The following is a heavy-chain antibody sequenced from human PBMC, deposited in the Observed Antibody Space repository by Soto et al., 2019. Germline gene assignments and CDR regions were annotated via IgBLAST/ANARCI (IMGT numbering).Heavy chain of an antibody. CDR1: GGTFSSYA. Sequence: QVQLVQSGAEVKKPGSSVKVSCKASGGTFSSYAISWVRQAPGQGLEWMGGIIPIFGTAHYAQQFQGRVTITADEATSTAYMELSSLRSEDTAVYYCAREGGATLNWFDPWGQGTLVTVSS. J-gene: IGHJ5*02. V-gene: IGHV1-69*01. CDR3: AREGGATLNWFDP. D-gene: IGHD1-26*01. CDR2: IIPIFGTA.